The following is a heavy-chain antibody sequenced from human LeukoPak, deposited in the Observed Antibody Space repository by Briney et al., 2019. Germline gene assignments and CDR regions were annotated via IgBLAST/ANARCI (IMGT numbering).Heavy chain of an antibody. CDR3: AKGLGVVIDFLVFDN. CDR1: GFTFGSYA. V-gene: IGHV3-23*01. CDR2: ISNSGDAT. D-gene: IGHD3-3*01. Sequence: GGSLRLSCVPSGFTFGSYATSWVRQAPGRGLEWVSSISNSGDATYYAESVKGRFTVSRDNSKNLLYLQIDTLRAEDTAVYYCAKGLGVVIDFLVFDNWGQGTLVTVSS. J-gene: IGHJ4*02.